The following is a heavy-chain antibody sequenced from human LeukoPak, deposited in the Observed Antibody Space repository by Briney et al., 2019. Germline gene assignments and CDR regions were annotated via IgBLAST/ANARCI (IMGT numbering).Heavy chain of an antibody. Sequence: GGSLRLSCAASGFTFSSYAMSWVRQAPGKGLEWVSYISSSGSTIYYADSVKGRFTISRDNAKNSLYLQMNSLRAEDTAVYYCARVPDYYGSGTHWGQGTLVTVSS. D-gene: IGHD3-10*01. CDR3: ARVPDYYGSGTH. J-gene: IGHJ4*02. CDR1: GFTFSSYA. CDR2: ISSSGSTI. V-gene: IGHV3-48*03.